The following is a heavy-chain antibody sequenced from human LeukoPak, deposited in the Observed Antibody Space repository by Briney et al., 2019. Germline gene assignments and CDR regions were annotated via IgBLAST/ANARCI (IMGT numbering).Heavy chain of an antibody. CDR1: GGSISSYY. J-gene: IGHJ1*01. Sequence: SETLSLTCTVSGGSISSYYWSWIRQPPGKGLEWIGYIYYSGSTNYNPSLKSRVTISVDTSKNQFSLKLSSVTAAGTAVYYCASSTRGYYGYFQHWGQGTLVTVSS. V-gene: IGHV4-59*08. CDR2: IYYSGST. D-gene: IGHD3-3*01. CDR3: ASSTRGYYGYFQH.